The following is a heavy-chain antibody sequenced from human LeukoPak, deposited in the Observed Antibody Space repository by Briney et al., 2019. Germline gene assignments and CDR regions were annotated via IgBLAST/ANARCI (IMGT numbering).Heavy chain of an antibody. J-gene: IGHJ5*02. CDR2: INSDGSST. Sequence: PGGSLRLSCAASGFTFSSYWMHWVRQAPGKGLVWVSRINSDGSSTSYADSVKGRFTISRDNAKNTLYLQMNSLRAEDTVVYYCAREVKGYCSGGSCYSGSADSNWFDPWGQGTLVTVSS. D-gene: IGHD2-15*01. V-gene: IGHV3-74*01. CDR1: GFTFSSYW. CDR3: AREVKGYCSGGSCYSGSADSNWFDP.